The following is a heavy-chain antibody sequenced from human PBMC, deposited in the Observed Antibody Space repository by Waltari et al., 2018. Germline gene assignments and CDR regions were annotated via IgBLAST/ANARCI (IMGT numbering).Heavy chain of an antibody. D-gene: IGHD6-19*01. Sequence: QVQLQQWGAGLLKPSETLSLTCAVYGGSFSGYYWSWIRQPPGKGLEWIGEINQSGRTNYNPSLKGRVTISVDTSKNQFSLKLSSVTAADTAVYYCARGGIAVAGTRAGYFDYWGQGTLVTVSS. CDR1: GGSFSGYY. J-gene: IGHJ4*02. CDR2: INQSGRT. CDR3: ARGGIAVAGTRAGYFDY. V-gene: IGHV4-34*01.